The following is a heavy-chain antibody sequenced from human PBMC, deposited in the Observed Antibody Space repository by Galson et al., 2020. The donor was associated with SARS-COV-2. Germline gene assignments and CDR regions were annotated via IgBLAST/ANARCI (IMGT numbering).Heavy chain of an antibody. V-gene: IGHV3-30*01. CDR1: GFTFSSYA. CDR3: ARPYSGSYTYYFDY. D-gene: IGHD1-26*01. J-gene: IGHJ4*02. Sequence: LHGESLKISCAASGFTFSSYAMHWVRQAPGQGLEWVAVISYDGSNKYYADSVKGRFTISRDKSKNTLYLQMNSLRAEDTAVYYCARPYSGSYTYYFDYWGQGTLVTVSS. CDR2: ISYDGSNK.